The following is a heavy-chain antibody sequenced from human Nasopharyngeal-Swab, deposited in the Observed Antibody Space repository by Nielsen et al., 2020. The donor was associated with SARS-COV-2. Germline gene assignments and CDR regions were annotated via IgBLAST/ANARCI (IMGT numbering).Heavy chain of an antibody. CDR2: ISSSSSTI. J-gene: IGHJ6*02. CDR3: ARVGNGDYDHHYYYGMDV. Sequence: WIRQPPGKGLEWVSYISSSSSTIYYADSVKGRFTISRDNAKNSLYLQMNSLRAEDTAVYYCARVGNGDYDHHYYYGMDVWGQGTTVTVSS. V-gene: IGHV3-48*04. D-gene: IGHD4-17*01.